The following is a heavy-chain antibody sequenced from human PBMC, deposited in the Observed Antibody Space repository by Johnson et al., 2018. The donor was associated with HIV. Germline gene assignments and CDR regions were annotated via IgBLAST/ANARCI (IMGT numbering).Heavy chain of an antibody. J-gene: IGHJ3*02. D-gene: IGHD3-3*01. CDR1: GFTFSNAW. CDR3: TTDSSLLQFWEWSRADAVDI. V-gene: IGHV3-15*01. CDR2: IKSKPDGGTT. Sequence: VQLVESGGGVVQPGGSLRLSCAASGFTFSNAWMSWVRQAPGKGLEWVGRIKSKPDGGTTDYAAPVKGRFTISRDVSKNTLYLQMNSLKTEDTAVYYCTTDSSLLQFWEWSRADAVDIWGQGTMVTVSS.